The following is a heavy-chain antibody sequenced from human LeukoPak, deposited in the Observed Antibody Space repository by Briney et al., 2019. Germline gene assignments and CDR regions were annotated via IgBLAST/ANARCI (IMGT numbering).Heavy chain of an antibody. V-gene: IGHV3-11*01. D-gene: IGHD5-18*01. CDR2: ISSSGSSI. CDR3: ASEYSYGYYYFDY. J-gene: IGHJ4*02. CDR1: GFTFNDYY. Sequence: GGSLRLSCAASGFTFNDYYMNWIRQAPGKGLEWVSYISSSGSSIHYADSVKGRFTISRDNSKNTLYLQMNSLRAEDTAVYYCASEYSYGYYYFDYWGQGTLVTVSS.